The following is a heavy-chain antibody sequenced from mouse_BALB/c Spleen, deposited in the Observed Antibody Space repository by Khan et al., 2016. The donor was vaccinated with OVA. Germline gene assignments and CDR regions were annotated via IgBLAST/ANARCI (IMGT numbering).Heavy chain of an antibody. CDR1: GYTFSSYW. CDR3: ARVNYGSRDYFDY. J-gene: IGHJ2*01. CDR2: ILPGSGSR. D-gene: IGHD1-1*01. V-gene: IGHV1-9*01. Sequence: LEESGAELMKPGASVKISCKATGYTFSSYWLEWVKQRPGHGLEWIGEILPGSGSRNYNEKFKGKATFTADISSKTTYMQLSSLTSEDSAVYYCARVNYGSRDYFDYWGQGTTLTVSS.